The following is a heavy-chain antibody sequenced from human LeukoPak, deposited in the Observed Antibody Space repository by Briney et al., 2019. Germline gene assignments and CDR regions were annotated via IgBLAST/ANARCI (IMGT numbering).Heavy chain of an antibody. CDR2: ISSSSSYI. J-gene: IGHJ4*02. CDR3: ARVYSSSSGYYFDY. CDR1: GFTFSSYS. V-gene: IGHV3-21*01. Sequence: GGSLRLSCAAPGFTFSSYSMNWVRQAPGKGLEWVSSISSSSSYIYYADSVKGRFTISRDNAKNSLYLQMNSLRAEDTAVYYCARVYSSSSGYYFDYWGQGTLVTVSS. D-gene: IGHD6-6*01.